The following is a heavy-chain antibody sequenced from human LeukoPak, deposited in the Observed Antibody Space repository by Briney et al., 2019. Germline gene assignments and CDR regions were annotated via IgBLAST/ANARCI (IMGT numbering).Heavy chain of an antibody. J-gene: IGHJ3*02. D-gene: IGHD2-2*01. CDR1: GFTFGDYA. CDR2: IRSKAYGGTT. V-gene: IGHV3-49*03. Sequence: GGSLRLSCTASGFTFGDYAMSWFRQAPGKGLEWVGFIRSKAYGGTTEYAASVKGRFTISRDDSKSIAYLQMNSLKTEDTAVYYCTRGSQLLRPYDAFDIWGQGTMVTVSS. CDR3: TRGSQLLRPYDAFDI.